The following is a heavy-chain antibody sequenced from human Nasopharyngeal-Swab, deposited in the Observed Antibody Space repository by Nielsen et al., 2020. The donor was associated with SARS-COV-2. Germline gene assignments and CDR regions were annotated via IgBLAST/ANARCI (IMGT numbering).Heavy chain of an antibody. J-gene: IGHJ6*02. V-gene: IGHV3-23*01. D-gene: IGHD3-3*01. CDR2: ISGSGGSI. CDR1: GFTFSSYA. CDR3: ARMTATIFGVVTVSYYGMDV. Sequence: GGSLRLSCAASGFTFSSYAMSWVRQAPGKGLEWVSAISGSGGSIYYADSVKGRFTISRDNAKNSLYLQMNSLRAEDTAVYYCARMTATIFGVVTVSYYGMDVWGQGTTVTASS.